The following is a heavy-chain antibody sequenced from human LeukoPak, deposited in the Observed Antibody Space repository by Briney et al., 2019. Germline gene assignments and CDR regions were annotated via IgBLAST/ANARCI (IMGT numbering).Heavy chain of an antibody. Sequence: PGGSLRLSCAASGFTFSGYWMSWVSQAPGKGLEWVANIKQDGSEKYYVDSVKGRFTISRDNAKNSLFLQMNSLRAEDTAVYYCARDWQWQQLDGDAFDIWGQGTMVTVSS. J-gene: IGHJ3*02. D-gene: IGHD6-13*01. CDR2: IKQDGSEK. CDR3: ARDWQWQQLDGDAFDI. V-gene: IGHV3-7*04. CDR1: GFTFSGYW.